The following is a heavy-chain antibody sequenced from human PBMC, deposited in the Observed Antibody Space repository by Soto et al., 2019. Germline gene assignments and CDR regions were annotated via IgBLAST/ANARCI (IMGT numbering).Heavy chain of an antibody. Sequence: QVQLQESGPGLVKPSGTLSLTCSVSGDSLTRYYWTWVRQPPGKGLEWIGYIYYTGKTNYNPSLKSRVTISMDLSKNQFSLELRSLTAADTAVYYCARIILTGYYGLEPWGQGTLVIVSA. D-gene: IGHD3-9*01. V-gene: IGHV4-59*01. CDR1: GDSLTRYY. CDR2: IYYTGKT. J-gene: IGHJ5*02. CDR3: ARIILTGYYGLEP.